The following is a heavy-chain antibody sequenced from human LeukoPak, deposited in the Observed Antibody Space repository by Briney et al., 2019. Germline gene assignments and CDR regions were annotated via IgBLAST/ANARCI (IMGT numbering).Heavy chain of an antibody. CDR1: GGSISSSYY. Sequence: SETLSLTCTVSGGSISSSYYWGWSRQAPGMGLEWIGSTSGSTYYNPSLKSRVTISVDTSKNQFSLKLSSVTAADTAVYYCAREGDDSSGWGIDYWGQGTLVTVSS. CDR3: AREGDDSSGWGIDY. D-gene: IGHD3-22*01. CDR2: TSGST. V-gene: IGHV4-39*02. J-gene: IGHJ4*02.